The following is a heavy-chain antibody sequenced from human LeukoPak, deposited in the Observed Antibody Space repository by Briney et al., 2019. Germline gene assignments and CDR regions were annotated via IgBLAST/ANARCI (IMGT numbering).Heavy chain of an antibody. CDR3: AKSGGYGLIDY. Sequence: SETLSLTCAGSGASISGSGYYWGWIRQPPGKGLEWIGNIYSSGSTYYNASLQSRVTISIDTSKNQFSLRLNSVTAADTAMYYCAKSGGYGLIDYWGQGTRVTVSS. J-gene: IGHJ4*02. CDR2: IYSSGST. V-gene: IGHV4-39*01. CDR1: GASISGSGYY. D-gene: IGHD1-26*01.